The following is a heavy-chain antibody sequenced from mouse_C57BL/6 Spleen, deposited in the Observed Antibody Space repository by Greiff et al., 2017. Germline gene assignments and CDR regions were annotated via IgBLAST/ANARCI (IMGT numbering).Heavy chain of an antibody. D-gene: IGHD1-1*01. J-gene: IGHJ3*01. CDR3: ARDYYGSSYGPAWFAY. V-gene: IGHV1-64*01. Sequence: QVQLQQPGAELVKPGASVKLSCKASGYTLTSYWMHWVKQRPGQGLEWIGMIHPNSGSTNYNEKFKSKATLTVDKSSSKAYMQLSSLTSEDSAVYYCARDYYGSSYGPAWFAYWGQGTLVTVSA. CDR2: IHPNSGST. CDR1: GYTLTSYW.